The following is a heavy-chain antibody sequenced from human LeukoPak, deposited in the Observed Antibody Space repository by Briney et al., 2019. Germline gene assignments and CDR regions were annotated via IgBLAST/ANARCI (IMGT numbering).Heavy chain of an antibody. V-gene: IGHV3-30*18. CDR3: AKDSAGLDYYFDF. CDR2: ISYDGSRK. Sequence: PGGSLRLSCAASGFTFRNYAVHWVRQTPGKGLEWVAVISYDGSRKFYADSVKGRFTISRDNSKNTLNLQMNSLRAEDTAVYYCAKDSAGLDYYFDFWGQGTLVTVSS. D-gene: IGHD1-14*01. J-gene: IGHJ4*02. CDR1: GFTFRNYA.